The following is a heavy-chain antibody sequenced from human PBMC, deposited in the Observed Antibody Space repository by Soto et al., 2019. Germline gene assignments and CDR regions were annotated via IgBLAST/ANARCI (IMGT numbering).Heavy chain of an antibody. V-gene: IGHV3-7*01. J-gene: IGHJ3*02. CDR3: ARGFNSALDI. CDR1: GFIFSSYW. Sequence: SCAATGFIFSSYWMSWVLQAPGKGLEWVANIKQDGSEKYYVDSAKGRFTISRDNAKNSLHLQMNSLRAEDTAVYYCARGFNSALDIWGQGKMVTVSS. CDR2: IKQDGSEK.